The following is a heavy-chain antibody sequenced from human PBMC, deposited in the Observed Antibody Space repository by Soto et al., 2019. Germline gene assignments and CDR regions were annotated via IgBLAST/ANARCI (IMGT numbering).Heavy chain of an antibody. J-gene: IGHJ4*02. D-gene: IGHD3-22*01. V-gene: IGHV4-4*02. CDR1: GTSISTTNW. CDR2: IYHSGST. CDR3: ARDVGYHYDGSPSGQFDF. Sequence: LSLTCVVSGTSISTTNWWSWVRQSPGKGLEWIGEIYHSGSTNYNPSLKSRVTISVDKSKNQFSLKLSSVTAADTAVYYCARDVGYHYDGSPSGQFDFWGQGTLVTVSS.